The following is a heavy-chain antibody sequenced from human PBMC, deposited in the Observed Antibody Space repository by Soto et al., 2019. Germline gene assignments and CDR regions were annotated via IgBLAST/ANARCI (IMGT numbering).Heavy chain of an antibody. CDR2: IWYDGSNK. CDR3: ARGPRSTVTTFWRVEDY. Sequence: QVQLVESGGGVVQPGRSLRLSCAASGFTFSSYGMHWVRQAPGKGLEWVAVIWYDGSNKYYADSVKGRFTISRDNSKNTLYLQMNSLRAEDTAVYYCARGPRSTVTTFWRVEDYWGQGTLVTVSS. J-gene: IGHJ4*02. V-gene: IGHV3-33*01. CDR1: GFTFSSYG. D-gene: IGHD4-17*01.